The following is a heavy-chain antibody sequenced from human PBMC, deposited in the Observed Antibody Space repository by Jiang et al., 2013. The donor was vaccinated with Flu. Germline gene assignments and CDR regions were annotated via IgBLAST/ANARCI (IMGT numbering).Heavy chain of an antibody. CDR2: LLHWED. CDR3: ARARAPEIAAYYFDS. D-gene: IGHD6-13*01. V-gene: IGHV4-59*01. J-gene: IGHJ4*02. Sequence: KGLEWIWICLLHWEDQPTTPPSKSRVTISVDTSKKQFSLKLNSVAAADTAVYFCARARAPEIAAYYFDSWGQGALVTVSS.